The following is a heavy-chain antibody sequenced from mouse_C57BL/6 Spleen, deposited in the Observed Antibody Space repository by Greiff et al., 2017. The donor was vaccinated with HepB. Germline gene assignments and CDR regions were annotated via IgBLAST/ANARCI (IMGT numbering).Heavy chain of an antibody. CDR2: INPNNGGT. D-gene: IGHD3-2*02. J-gene: IGHJ2*01. CDR3: AREGDSSGPGVFDY. V-gene: IGHV1-18*01. CDR1: GYTFTDYN. Sequence: EVQLQQSGPELVKPGASVKIPCKASGYTFTDYNMDWVKQSHGKSLEWIGDINPNNGGTIYNQKFKGKATLTVDKSSSTAYMELRSLTSEDTAVYYCAREGDSSGPGVFDYWGQGTTLTVSS.